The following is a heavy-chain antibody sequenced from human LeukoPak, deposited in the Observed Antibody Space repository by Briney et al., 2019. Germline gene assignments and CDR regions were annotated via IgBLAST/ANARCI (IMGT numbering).Heavy chain of an antibody. CDR2: ISGSGGST. CDR1: GFTFSSYA. Sequence: GGSLRLSCAASGFTFSSYAMSWVRQAPGKGLEWVSAISGSGGSTYYADSVKGRFTISRDNSKNTLYLQMNSLRAEDTAVYYCAKDFRDGDKSEGGYWGQGTLVTVSS. J-gene: IGHJ4*02. CDR3: AKDFRDGDKSEGGY. V-gene: IGHV3-23*01. D-gene: IGHD4-17*01.